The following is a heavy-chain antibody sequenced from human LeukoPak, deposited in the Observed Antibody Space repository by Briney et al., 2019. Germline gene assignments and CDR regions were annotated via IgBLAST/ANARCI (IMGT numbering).Heavy chain of an antibody. CDR1: GGSFSGYY. CDR3: AGFGELSDY. D-gene: IGHD3-10*01. Sequence: SETLSPTCAVYGGSFSGYYWGWIRQPPGKGLEWIGEINHSGSTNYNPSLKSRVTISVDTSKNQFSLKLSSVTAADTAVYYCAGFGELSDYWGQGTLVTVSS. J-gene: IGHJ4*02. CDR2: INHSGST. V-gene: IGHV4-34*01.